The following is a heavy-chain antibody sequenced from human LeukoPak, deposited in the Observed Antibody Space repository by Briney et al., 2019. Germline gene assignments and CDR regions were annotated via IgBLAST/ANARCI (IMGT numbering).Heavy chain of an antibody. Sequence: GSVNVSCKASGYTFTSYYMHWVRQAPGQGLEWMGIINPSGGSTSYAQKFQGRVTMTRDTSTSTVYMELSRLSSEDTAVYYCARRRRGISRYSGYDLDYWGQGTLVTVSS. CDR3: ARRRRGISRYSGYDLDY. V-gene: IGHV1-46*01. CDR1: GYTFTSYY. J-gene: IGHJ4*02. CDR2: INPSGGST. D-gene: IGHD5-12*01.